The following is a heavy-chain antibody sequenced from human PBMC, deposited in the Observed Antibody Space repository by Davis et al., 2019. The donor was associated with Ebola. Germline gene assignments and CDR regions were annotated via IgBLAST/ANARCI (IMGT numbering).Heavy chain of an antibody. V-gene: IGHV4-34*01. CDR2: INHSGST. CDR3: ARGRGYCSGGSCYFDY. D-gene: IGHD2-15*01. Sequence: SETLSLTCAVYGGSFSGYYWTWIRQPPGKGLEWIGEINHSGSTNYNPSLKSRVTISVDTSKNQFSLKLSSVTAADTAVYYCARGRGYCSGGSCYFDYWGQGTLVTVSS. J-gene: IGHJ4*02. CDR1: GGSFSGYY.